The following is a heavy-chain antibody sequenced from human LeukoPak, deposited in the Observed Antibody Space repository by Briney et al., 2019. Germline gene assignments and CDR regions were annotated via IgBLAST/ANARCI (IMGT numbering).Heavy chain of an antibody. CDR3: ARGASGVYTVTTSWFDP. J-gene: IGHJ5*02. Sequence: ASVKVSFKSAGYTFTFYYMHWVRQAPGQGLELMGCINPNSGGTNYSQRFQGRVTMTRNTSISTAYMELSRLRYDDTAVYSCARGASGVYTVTTSWFDPWGQGTLVTVSS. D-gene: IGHD4-17*01. CDR2: INPNSGGT. V-gene: IGHV1-2*02. CDR1: GYTFTFYY.